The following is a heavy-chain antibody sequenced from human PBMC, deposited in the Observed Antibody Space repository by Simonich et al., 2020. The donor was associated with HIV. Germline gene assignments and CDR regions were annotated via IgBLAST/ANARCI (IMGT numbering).Heavy chain of an antibody. CDR2: INHSGKT. V-gene: IGHV4-34*01. J-gene: IGHJ4*02. CDR1: GGSLSGHY. CDR3: ARSPYYYDISGDLDY. Sequence: QVQLQQWGAGLLKPSETLSLTCVVYGGSLSGHYWSWIRQPPGKGLEWIGEINHSGKTNYNPSLKSRGAISVDTSKNQFSLNLSSVTAADTAVYYCARSPYYYDISGDLDYWGQGTLVTVSS. D-gene: IGHD3-22*01.